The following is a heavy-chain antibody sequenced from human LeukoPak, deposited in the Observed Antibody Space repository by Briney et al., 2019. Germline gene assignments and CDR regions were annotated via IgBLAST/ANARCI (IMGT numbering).Heavy chain of an antibody. D-gene: IGHD5-24*01. CDR1: GGSISSYY. Sequence: PSETLSLTCTVSGGSISSYYWSWIRQPAGKGLEWIGRIYTSGSTNYNPSLKSRVTMSVDTSKNQFSLKLSSVTAADTAVYYCAREEMATISNWFDPWGQGTLVTVSS. CDR3: AREEMATISNWFDP. CDR2: IYTSGST. V-gene: IGHV4-4*07. J-gene: IGHJ5*02.